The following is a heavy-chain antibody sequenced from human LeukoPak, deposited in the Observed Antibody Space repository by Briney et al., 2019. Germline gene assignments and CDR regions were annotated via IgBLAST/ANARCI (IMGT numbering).Heavy chain of an antibody. V-gene: IGHV4-39*01. CDR3: ARTHYSYGSGPYYPAIDS. J-gene: IGHJ4*02. CDR2: IYYSGST. D-gene: IGHD3-10*01. Sequence: SETLSLTCTVSGGSISSSNYYWGWIRQPPGKGLEWIGSIYYSGSTYYNPSLKSRVTISVDTSKNQLSLKLSSVTAADTAVYFCARTHYSYGSGPYYPAIDSWGQATLVTLSS. CDR1: GGSISSSNYY.